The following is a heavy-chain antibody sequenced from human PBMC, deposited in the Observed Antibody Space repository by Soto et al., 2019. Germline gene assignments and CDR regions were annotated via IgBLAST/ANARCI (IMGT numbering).Heavy chain of an antibody. Sequence: QVQLVQSGAEVKKPGASVKVSCKASGYTFTSYAMHWVRQAPGQRLEWMGWINAGNGNTKYSQKFQGRVTITRDTSASTAYMELSSLRSEDTAVYYCARDNDVLRFLEWGKELDYWGQGTLVTVSS. CDR3: ARDNDVLRFLEWGKELDY. J-gene: IGHJ4*02. CDR1: GYTFTSYA. V-gene: IGHV1-3*01. CDR2: INAGNGNT. D-gene: IGHD3-3*01.